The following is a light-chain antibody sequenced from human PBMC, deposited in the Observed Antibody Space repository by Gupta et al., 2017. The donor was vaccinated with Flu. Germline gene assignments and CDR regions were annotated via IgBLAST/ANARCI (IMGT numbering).Light chain of an antibody. CDR2: AAS. Sequence: DIEMTQSPSSLSASVGDRVTITCRASQRISSYLNWYQQKPGKAPKLLIYAASRLESGVPSRFSGSGSGTDFTLTISSLQPEDFATYYCQQKDSTPWAFGQGTKVEIK. J-gene: IGKJ1*01. V-gene: IGKV1-39*01. CDR3: QQKDSTPWA. CDR1: QRISSY.